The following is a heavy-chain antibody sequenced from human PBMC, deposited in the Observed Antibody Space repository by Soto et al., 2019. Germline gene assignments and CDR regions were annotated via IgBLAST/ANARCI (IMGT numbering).Heavy chain of an antibody. CDR2: ISWDGGST. D-gene: IGHD6-19*01. CDR3: AKDGYQWPTGGFDY. CDR1: GFTFDDYA. V-gene: IGHV3-43D*04. Sequence: EVQLVESGGVVVQPGGSLRLSCAASGFTFDDYAMHWVRQAPGKGLEWVSLISWDGGSTYYADSVKGRFTISRDNSKSSLYLQMNSLRAEDTALYYCAKDGYQWPTGGFDYWGQGTLVTVSS. J-gene: IGHJ4*02.